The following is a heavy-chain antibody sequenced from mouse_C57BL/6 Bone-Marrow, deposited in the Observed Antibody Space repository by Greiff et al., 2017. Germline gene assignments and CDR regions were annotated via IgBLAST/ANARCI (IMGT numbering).Heavy chain of an antibody. D-gene: IGHD1-1*01. V-gene: IGHV5-17*01. CDR1: GFTFSDYG. CDR3: AMKNYYGSRRGYYAMDY. Sequence: EVQLLESGGGLVKPGGSLKLSCAASGFTFSDYGMHWVRQAPEKGLEWVAYISSGSSTIYYADTVKGRFTISRDNAKHTLFLQITSLRSDDTAMYYCAMKNYYGSRRGYYAMDYWGQGTSVTVSS. J-gene: IGHJ4*01. CDR2: ISSGSSTI.